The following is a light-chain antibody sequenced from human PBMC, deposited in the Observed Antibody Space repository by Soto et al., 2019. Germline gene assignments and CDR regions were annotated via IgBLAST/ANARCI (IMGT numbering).Light chain of an antibody. CDR2: EVS. Sequence: QSALTQPASVSGSPGQSITISCTGTNSDVGNYKYVSWYQQHPGKAPKLMIYEVSNRPSGVSNRFSGSTSGNTASLTISGLQAEDETDYYCFSYTSSGTYVFGTGTKVTVL. CDR3: FSYTSSGTYV. V-gene: IGLV2-14*01. J-gene: IGLJ1*01. CDR1: NSDVGNYKY.